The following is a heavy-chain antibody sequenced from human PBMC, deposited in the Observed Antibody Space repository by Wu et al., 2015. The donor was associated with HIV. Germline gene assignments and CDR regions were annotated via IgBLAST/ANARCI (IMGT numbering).Heavy chain of an antibody. D-gene: IGHD4-17*01. J-gene: IGHJ6*03. Sequence: QVQLVQSGTEVKKPGTSLTMSCETSGYTFTNYYIHWVRQAPGQGLEWVGMTNTDGGNTRFAQRFRGRVTMTRDSSTKTVNLHLSNLKYEDTAVYHCARELYGAVSGLSMDVWGGGTTVIVSS. CDR3: ARELYGAVSGLSMDV. CDR2: TNTDGGNT. CDR1: GYTFTNYY. V-gene: IGHV1-46*01.